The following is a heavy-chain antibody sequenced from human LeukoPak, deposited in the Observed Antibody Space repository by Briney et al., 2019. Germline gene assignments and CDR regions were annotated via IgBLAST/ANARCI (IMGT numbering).Heavy chain of an antibody. J-gene: IGHJ6*02. V-gene: IGHV4-59*01. CDR1: GASFSGYY. Sequence: SETLSLTCAVYGASFSGYYWSWIRQPPRKGLEWIGYIYYSGSTNYNPSLKSRVTISVEKSKKQCSLKLSAVTAAHTAVYYCARDTRVVPAXXYYYYYGMDVWGQGTTVTVSS. D-gene: IGHD2-2*01. CDR2: IYYSGST. CDR3: ARDTRVVPAXXYYYYYGMDV.